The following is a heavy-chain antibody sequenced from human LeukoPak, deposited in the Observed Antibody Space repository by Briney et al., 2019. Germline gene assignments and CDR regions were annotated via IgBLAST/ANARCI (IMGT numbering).Heavy chain of an antibody. CDR3: ARRIGYDSSGYSQHHFDY. Sequence: SETLSLTCTVSGGSISSGGYYWSWIRQPPGKGLEWIGYIYHSGSTYYNPSLKSRVTISVDRSKNQFSLKLSSVTAADTAVYYCARRIGYDSSGYSQHHFDYWGKGPLVPVSS. V-gene: IGHV4-30-2*01. CDR1: GGSISSGGYY. D-gene: IGHD3-22*01. CDR2: IYHSGST. J-gene: IGHJ4*02.